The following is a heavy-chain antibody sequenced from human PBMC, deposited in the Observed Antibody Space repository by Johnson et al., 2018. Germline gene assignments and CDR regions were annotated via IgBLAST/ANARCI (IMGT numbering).Heavy chain of an antibody. J-gene: IGHJ3*02. CDR1: GGSISSGGYY. Sequence: QVQLQESGPGLVKPSQPLSLTCTVSGGSISSGGYYWSWIRQHPGKGLEWIGYIYYSGSTYYNPSLKSRVTISVDKSKNQFSLTLSSVTAADPAVYYCARTLGPLITMVRGVGRFDAFDIWGQGTMVTVSS. CDR3: ARTLGPLITMVRGVGRFDAFDI. V-gene: IGHV4-31*03. D-gene: IGHD3-10*01. CDR2: IYYSGST.